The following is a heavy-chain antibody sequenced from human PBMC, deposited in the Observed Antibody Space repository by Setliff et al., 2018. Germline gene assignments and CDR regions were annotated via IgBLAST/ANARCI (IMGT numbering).Heavy chain of an antibody. CDR1: GFSFNS. Sequence: ETLSLSCTTSGFSFNSMTWVRQVPGKGLQWVAGIYHNGGGIFYADSVKGRFTISRDNSRNTLYLQMNSLRVEDTALYYCVKDRVPDGVWDFDFWGQGTLVTVSS. D-gene: IGHD4-17*01. V-gene: IGHV3-23*01. CDR2: IYHNGGGI. J-gene: IGHJ4*02. CDR3: VKDRVPDGVWDFDF.